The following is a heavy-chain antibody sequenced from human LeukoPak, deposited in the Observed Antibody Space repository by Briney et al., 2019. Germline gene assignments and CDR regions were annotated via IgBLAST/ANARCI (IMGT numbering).Heavy chain of an antibody. CDR1: GYTFTGYY. Sequence: ASVKVSCKASGYTFTGYYMHWVRQAPGQGLEWMGWINPNSGNTGYAQKFQGRVTMTRNTSISTAYMELSSLRSEDTAVYYCASGVLRFLEWSDAFDVWGQGTMVTVSS. D-gene: IGHD3-3*01. J-gene: IGHJ3*01. CDR2: INPNSGNT. CDR3: ASGVLRFLEWSDAFDV. V-gene: IGHV1-8*02.